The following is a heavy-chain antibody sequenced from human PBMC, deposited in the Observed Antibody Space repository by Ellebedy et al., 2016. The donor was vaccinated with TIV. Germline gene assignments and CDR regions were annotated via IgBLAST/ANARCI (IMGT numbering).Heavy chain of an antibody. CDR3: ARHVQMEWLLSPVYGMDV. CDR2: IYYSGST. V-gene: IGHV4-59*08. Sequence: MPSETLSLTFTVPGGSISSYYWSWIRQPPGKGLEWIGFIYYSGSTHYNPSLKSRVTISVDTSKNQFSLKLSSVTAADTAVYYCARHVQMEWLLSPVYGMDVWGQGTTVTVSS. J-gene: IGHJ6*02. D-gene: IGHD3-3*01. CDR1: GGSISSYY.